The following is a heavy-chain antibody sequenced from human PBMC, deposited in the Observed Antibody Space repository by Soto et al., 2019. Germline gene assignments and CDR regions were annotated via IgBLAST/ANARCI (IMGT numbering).Heavy chain of an antibody. J-gene: IGHJ4*02. CDR3: AKDPFNTNYRYSYFDY. CDR1: GFTFSSYA. V-gene: IGHV3-23*01. D-gene: IGHD2-8*01. CDR2: ISGSGGST. Sequence: EVQLLESGGGLVQPGGSLRLSCAASGFTFSSYAMSWVRQAPGKGLEWVSAISGSGGSTYYADSVNGRFTISRDNSKNTLYLQMNSLRAEDTAVYYCAKDPFNTNYRYSYFDYWGQGTLVTVSS.